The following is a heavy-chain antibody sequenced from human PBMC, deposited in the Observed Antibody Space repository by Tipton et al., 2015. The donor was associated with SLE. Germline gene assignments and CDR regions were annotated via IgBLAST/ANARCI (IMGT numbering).Heavy chain of an antibody. J-gene: IGHJ3*02. V-gene: IGHV4-34*01. CDR1: GGSFSGYY. CDR2: INHSGST. D-gene: IGHD2/OR15-2a*01. Sequence: TLSLTCAVYGGSFSGYYWSWIRQPPGKGLEWIGEINHSGSTNYNPSLKSRATISIGTSKNQLSLKLSSVTAADTAVYYCARGVAHFYDSGSFDIWGQGTLVTVSS. CDR3: ARGVAHFYDSGSFDI.